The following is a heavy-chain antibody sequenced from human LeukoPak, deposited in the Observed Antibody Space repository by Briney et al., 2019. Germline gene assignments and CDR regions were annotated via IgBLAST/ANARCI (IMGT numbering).Heavy chain of an antibody. CDR3: ARAPRTTVTTFDY. V-gene: IGHV1-46*01. D-gene: IGHD4-17*01. J-gene: IGHJ4*02. Sequence: ASVTVSCTASGYTLTSYYMHWVRQAPGQGLEWMGIINPSGGSTSYAQKFQGRVTMTRDTSTSTVYMELSSLRSEDTAVYYCARAPRTTVTTFDYWGQGTLVTVSS. CDR2: INPSGGST. CDR1: GYTLTSYY.